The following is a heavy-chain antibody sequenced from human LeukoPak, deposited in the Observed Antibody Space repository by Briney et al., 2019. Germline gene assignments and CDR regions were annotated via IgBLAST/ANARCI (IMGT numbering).Heavy chain of an antibody. J-gene: IGHJ4*02. CDR2: IRSKAYGGTT. D-gene: IGHD2-21*02. CDR1: GFTFSSFW. CDR3: TRGCGGDCGYFDY. Sequence: GGSLRLSCAASGFTFSSFWMSWVRQAPGKGLEWVGFIRSKAYGGTTEYAASVKGRFTISRDDSKSIAYLQMNSLKTEDTAVYYCTRGCGGDCGYFDYWGQGTLVTVSS. V-gene: IGHV3-49*04.